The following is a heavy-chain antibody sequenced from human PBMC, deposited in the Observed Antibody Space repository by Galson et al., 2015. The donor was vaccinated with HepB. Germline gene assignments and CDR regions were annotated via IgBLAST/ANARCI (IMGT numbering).Heavy chain of an antibody. CDR3: AAAPRGNSYGNIFDY. V-gene: IGHV1-58*01. Sequence: SVKVSCKASGFTFTSSAVQWVRQARGQRLEWIGWFVVGSGNTNYAQKFQERVTITRDMSTSTAYMELSSLRSEDTAVYYCAAAPRGNSYGNIFDYWGQGTLVTVSS. CDR1: GFTFTSSA. CDR2: FVVGSGNT. D-gene: IGHD5-18*01. J-gene: IGHJ4*02.